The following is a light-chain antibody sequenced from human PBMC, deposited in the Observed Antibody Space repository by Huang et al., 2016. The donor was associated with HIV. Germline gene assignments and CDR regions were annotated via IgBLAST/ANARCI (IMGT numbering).Light chain of an antibody. CDR1: QSVGNW. Sequence: DIQMTQSPSTLSASVGDRVTITCRASQSVGNWLALYQQKPGQAPKLLIYTASTLQNGGPSRFSGSGSETEFTLTINSLQPDDFATYYCQQYNRFYTFGQGTRLDIK. CDR3: QQYNRFYT. J-gene: IGKJ2*01. CDR2: TAS. V-gene: IGKV1-5*03.